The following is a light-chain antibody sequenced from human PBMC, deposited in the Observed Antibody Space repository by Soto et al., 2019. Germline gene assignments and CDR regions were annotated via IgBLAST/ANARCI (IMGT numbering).Light chain of an antibody. Sequence: EIVLTQSPGTLSLSPGERATLSCRASQGVSSSSLAWYQQKPGQAPSLLIYGASTRATGIPDRFSGSGSGTDFTLTISRLEPEDFAVYYCQHYGSSPRYTFGQGTKLEIK. V-gene: IGKV3-20*01. CDR2: GAS. CDR3: QHYGSSPRYT. J-gene: IGKJ2*01. CDR1: QGVSSSS.